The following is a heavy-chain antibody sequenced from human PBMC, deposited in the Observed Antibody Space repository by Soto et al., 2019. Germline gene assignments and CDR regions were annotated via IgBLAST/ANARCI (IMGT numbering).Heavy chain of an antibody. CDR2: IDPSDSYT. CDR3: ARPQYSSSSGPYYYYGMDV. D-gene: IGHD6-6*01. V-gene: IGHV5-10-1*01. J-gene: IGHJ6*02. Sequence: GESLKISCKGSGYSFTSYWISWVRQMPGKGLEWMGRIDPSDSYTNYSPSFQGHVTISADKSISTAYLQWSSLKASDTAMYYCARPQYSSSSGPYYYYGMDVWGQGTTVTVSS. CDR1: GYSFTSYW.